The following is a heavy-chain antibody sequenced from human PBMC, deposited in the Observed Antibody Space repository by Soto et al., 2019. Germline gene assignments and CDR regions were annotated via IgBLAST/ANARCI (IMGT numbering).Heavy chain of an antibody. CDR1: GVSIGSHDW. Sequence: QVQLQESGQGLVKPSGTLSLTCAVSGVSIGSHDWWTWVRQPPGKGLEWIGESHQSGNTNYNSSLESRVTISLDKSKNHFSLQLSSVTVADTAVYYCATRDTGRVYWGQGTLVTVSS. D-gene: IGHD5-18*01. CDR2: SHQSGNT. CDR3: ATRDTGRVY. J-gene: IGHJ4*02. V-gene: IGHV4-4*02.